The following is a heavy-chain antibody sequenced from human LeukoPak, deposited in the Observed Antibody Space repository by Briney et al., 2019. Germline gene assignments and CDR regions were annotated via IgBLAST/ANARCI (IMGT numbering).Heavy chain of an antibody. CDR2: IYYSGSI. V-gene: IGHV4-59*01. D-gene: IGHD6-13*01. J-gene: IGHJ5*02. Sequence: SETLSLTCTVSGGSISSYYWSWIRQPPGKGLEWIGYIYYSGSIDYNPSLKSRVTISVDTSKNQFSLKLSSVTAADTAVYYCARAAYSSSWYWFDPWGQGTLVTVSS. CDR1: GGSISSYY. CDR3: ARAAYSSSWYWFDP.